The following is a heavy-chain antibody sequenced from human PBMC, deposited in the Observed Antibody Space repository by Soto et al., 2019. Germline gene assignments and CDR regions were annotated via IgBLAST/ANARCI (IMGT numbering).Heavy chain of an antibody. CDR2: IYDSGTT. J-gene: IGHJ4*02. V-gene: IGHV4-61*01. Sequence: PSETLSLTCTVSGGSVSSGSNYWSWIRQPPGKGLEWVGNIYDSGTTNYNPALKSRVTISVDTSKNQFSLKLKSVTAADTAVYYCASHTYLYVYWYWGQGSLVIVSS. D-gene: IGHD2-8*02. CDR1: GGSVSSGSNY. CDR3: ASHTYLYVYWY.